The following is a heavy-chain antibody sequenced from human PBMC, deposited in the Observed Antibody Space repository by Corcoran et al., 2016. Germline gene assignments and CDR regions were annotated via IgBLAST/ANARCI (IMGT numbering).Heavy chain of an antibody. D-gene: IGHD3-10*01. CDR3: ARVLLWFGENRSYYYGMDV. CDR2: IYYSGST. J-gene: IGHJ6*02. V-gene: IGHV4-39*07. Sequence: QLQLQESGPGLVKPSETLSLTCTVSGGSISSSSYYWGWIRQPPGKGLEWIGSIYYSGSTYYNPSLKSRVTISVDTSKNQFSLKLSSVTAADTAVYYCARVLLWFGENRSYYYGMDVWGQGTTVTVSS. CDR1: GGSISSSSYY.